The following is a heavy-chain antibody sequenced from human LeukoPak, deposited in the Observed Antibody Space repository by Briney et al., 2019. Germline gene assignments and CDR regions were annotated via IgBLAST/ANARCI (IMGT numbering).Heavy chain of an antibody. CDR3: ARSGSYKLEWFDP. V-gene: IGHV5-51*01. D-gene: IGHD3-10*01. Sequence: GESLKISCKGSGYSFTSYWIGWVRQMPGKGLEWMGIIYPGDSDTRYRPSFQGQVTISADRSISTAYLQWSSLKASGTAMYYCARSGSYKLEWFDPWGQGTLVTVSS. J-gene: IGHJ5*02. CDR2: IYPGDSDT. CDR1: GYSFTSYW.